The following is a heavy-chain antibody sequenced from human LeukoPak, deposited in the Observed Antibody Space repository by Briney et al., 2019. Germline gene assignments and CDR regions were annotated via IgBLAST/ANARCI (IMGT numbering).Heavy chain of an antibody. CDR2: ISGSGDST. V-gene: IGHV3-23*01. CDR1: GFTFSSYA. CDR3: AKDRLRSGYYYGGDY. J-gene: IGHJ4*02. Sequence: GGSLRLSCAASGFTFSSYAMSWVRQAPGKGLEWVSAISGSGDSTYYADSVKGRFTISRDNSKNTLYLQMNSLRAEDTAVYYCAKDRLRSGYYYGGDYWGQGTLVTVSS. D-gene: IGHD3-22*01.